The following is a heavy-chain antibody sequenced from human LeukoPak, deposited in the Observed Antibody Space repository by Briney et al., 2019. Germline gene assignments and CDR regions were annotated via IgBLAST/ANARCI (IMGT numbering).Heavy chain of an antibody. CDR3: ASGGSYFDY. D-gene: IGHD3-10*01. CDR2: IKSKTDGGTT. J-gene: IGHJ4*02. V-gene: IGHV3-15*01. CDR1: GFTFSNAW. Sequence: GGSLRLSCAASGFTFSNAWMSWVRQAPGKGLEWVGRIKSKTDGGTTDYAAPVKGRFTISRDNAKNSLYLQMNSLTVEDTAVYYCASGGSYFDYWGQGTLVTVSS.